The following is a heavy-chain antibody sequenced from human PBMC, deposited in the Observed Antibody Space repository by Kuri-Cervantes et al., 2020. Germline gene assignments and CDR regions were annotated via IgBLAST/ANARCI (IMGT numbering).Heavy chain of an antibody. J-gene: IGHJ4*02. CDR1: GFTFSSYA. CDR2: ISYDGSNK. Sequence: GESLKISCAASGFTFSSYAMHWVRQAPGKGLEWVAVISYDGSNKYYADSVEGRFTISRDNSKNTLYLQMNSLRAEDTAVYYCANTYYYGSGTSFDYWGQGTLVTVSS. CDR3: ANTYYYGSGTSFDY. V-gene: IGHV3-30-3*01. D-gene: IGHD3-10*01.